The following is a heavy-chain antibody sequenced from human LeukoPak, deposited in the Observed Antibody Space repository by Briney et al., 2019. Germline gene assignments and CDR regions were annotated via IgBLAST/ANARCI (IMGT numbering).Heavy chain of an antibody. CDR2: ISSSGSII. CDR1: GFTFSSYE. CDR3: AREKISAWSGYYSYDY. J-gene: IGHJ4*02. D-gene: IGHD3-3*01. Sequence: GGSLRLSCAASGFTFSSYEMNWVRQAPGKGLEWVSYISSSGSIIYYADSVKGRFTISRDNAKNSLYLQMNSLRAEDTAVYYCAREKISAWSGYYSYDYWGQGTLVTVSS. V-gene: IGHV3-48*03.